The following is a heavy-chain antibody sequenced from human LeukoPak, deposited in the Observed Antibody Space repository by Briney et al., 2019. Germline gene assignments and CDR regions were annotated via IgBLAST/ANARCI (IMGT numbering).Heavy chain of an antibody. CDR1: GYTFTGYY. V-gene: IGHV1-2*02. J-gene: IGHJ5*02. CDR3: ASVPRRGYEVNWFDP. D-gene: IGHD5-12*01. Sequence: ASVKVSCKASGYTFTGYYMHWVRQAPGQGLEWMGWINPNSGGTNYAQKFQGRVTMTRDTSISTAYMELSRLRSDDTAVYYCASVPRRGYEVNWFDPWGQGTLVTVSS. CDR2: INPNSGGT.